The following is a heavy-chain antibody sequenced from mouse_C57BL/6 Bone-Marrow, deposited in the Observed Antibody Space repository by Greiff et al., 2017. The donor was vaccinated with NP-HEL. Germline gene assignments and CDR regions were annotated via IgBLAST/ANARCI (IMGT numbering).Heavy chain of an antibody. CDR3: ARRLWPYYFDY. J-gene: IGHJ2*01. CDR1: GFTFSSYG. Sequence: EVQLVESGGDLVKPGGSLKLSCAASGFTFSSYGMSWVRQTPDKRLEWVATISSGGSYTYYPDSVKGRFTISRDNAKNTLYLHMSSLKSEDTAMYYCARRLWPYYFDYWGQGTTLTVSS. CDR2: ISSGGSYT. V-gene: IGHV5-6*01. D-gene: IGHD1-1*02.